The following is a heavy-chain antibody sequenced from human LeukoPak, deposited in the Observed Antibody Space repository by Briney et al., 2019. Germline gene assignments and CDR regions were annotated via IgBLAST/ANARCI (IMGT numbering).Heavy chain of an antibody. CDR2: ISDDGATT. D-gene: IGHD6-19*01. V-gene: IGHV3-23*01. CDR1: GLTFSSYA. CDR3: AGSVSGWYQNFWVRGSQNADP. J-gene: IGHJ5*02. Sequence: GGSLRLSCAASGLTFSSYAITWVRQAPGKGLEWVSGISDDGATTSYADCVKGRFTRSRDNSKTPLYLQLCSLRADDRALYYCAGSVSGWYQNFWVRGSQNADP.